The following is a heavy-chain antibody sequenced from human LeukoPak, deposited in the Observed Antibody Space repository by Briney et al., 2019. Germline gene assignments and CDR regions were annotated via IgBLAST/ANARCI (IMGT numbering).Heavy chain of an antibody. D-gene: IGHD6-13*01. CDR2: ISWNSGSI. CDR3: AKDRAAAGSDIFDY. V-gene: IGHV3-9*01. J-gene: IGHJ4*02. CDR1: GFTFDDYA. Sequence: GGSLRLSCAASGFTFDDYAMHWVRQAPGKGLEWVSGISWNSGSICYADSVKGRFTISRDNAKNSLYLQMNSLRAEDTALYYCAKDRAAAGSDIFDYWGQGTLVTVSS.